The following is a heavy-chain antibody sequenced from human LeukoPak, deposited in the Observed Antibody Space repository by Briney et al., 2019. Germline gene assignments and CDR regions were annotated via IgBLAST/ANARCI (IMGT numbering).Heavy chain of an antibody. Sequence: GGALRLSCTASGFTFGDYGMSWFRQAPGKGLEWVGFIRNKAYGGTTEYAASVKGRFTISRDDSKSIAYLQMNSLKSEDTAVYYCTRDQTMADTPFDYWGQGTLVTVSS. J-gene: IGHJ4*02. D-gene: IGHD6-19*01. CDR3: TRDQTMADTPFDY. CDR1: GFTFGDYG. V-gene: IGHV3-49*03. CDR2: IRNKAYGGTT.